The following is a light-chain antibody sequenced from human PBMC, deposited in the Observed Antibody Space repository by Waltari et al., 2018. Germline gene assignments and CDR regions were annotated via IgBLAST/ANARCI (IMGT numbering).Light chain of an antibody. J-gene: IGKJ1*01. CDR2: GAS. CDR3: QQYNNWPPT. CDR1: QIVYSY. Sequence: DIVMTQSLATLSVSPGERVTLSCTARQIVYSYLAWYHQKPGQAPSLLIYGASTRATGIPARFSGSGSGTEFTLTISSLQSEDFAVYYCQQYNNWPPTFGQGTKVEIK. V-gene: IGKV3-15*01.